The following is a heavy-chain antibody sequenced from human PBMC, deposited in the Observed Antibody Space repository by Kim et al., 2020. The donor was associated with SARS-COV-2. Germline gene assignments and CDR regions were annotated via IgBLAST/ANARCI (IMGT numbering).Heavy chain of an antibody. CDR3: AKEGIVVVVAAGVFYYYYYMDV. J-gene: IGHJ6*03. V-gene: IGHV3-23*01. CDR1: GFTFSSYA. D-gene: IGHD2-15*01. Sequence: GGSLRLSCAASGFTFSSYAMSWVRQAPGKGLEWVSAISGSGGSTYYADSVKGRFTISRDNSKNTLYLQMNSLRAEDTAVYYCAKEGIVVVVAAGVFYYYYYMDVWGKGTTVTVSS. CDR2: ISGSGGST.